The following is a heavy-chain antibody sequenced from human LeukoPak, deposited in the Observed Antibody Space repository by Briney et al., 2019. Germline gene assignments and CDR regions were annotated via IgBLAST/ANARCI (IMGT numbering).Heavy chain of an antibody. CDR1: GFTFSSYS. V-gene: IGHV3-48*01. Sequence: PGGSLRLSCAASGFTFSSYSMNWVRQAPGRGLEWVSYISSSSSTIYYADSVKGRFTISRDNAKNSLYLQMNSLRAEDTAVYYCARDAASPGIVVVVAATRVWFDPWGQGTLVTVSS. CDR2: ISSSSSTI. J-gene: IGHJ5*02. CDR3: ARDAASPGIVVVVAATRVWFDP. D-gene: IGHD2-15*01.